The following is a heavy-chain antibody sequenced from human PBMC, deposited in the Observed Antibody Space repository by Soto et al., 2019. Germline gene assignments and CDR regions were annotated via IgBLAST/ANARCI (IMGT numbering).Heavy chain of an antibody. CDR1: GGTFGKRA. D-gene: IGHD7-27*01. Sequence: QVQLVQSGPEVKKPGSSVKVSCQASGGTFGKRAIYWMRQAPGQGLECMGGIVPRFGTTNYAQKFEARVTVSADVGTSAAYLEVSYLTPGYTAIYYCARDLEDGGLGISFDIWGQGTVVAVSS. CDR3: ARDLEDGGLGISFDI. CDR2: IVPRFGTT. J-gene: IGHJ3*02. V-gene: IGHV1-69*12.